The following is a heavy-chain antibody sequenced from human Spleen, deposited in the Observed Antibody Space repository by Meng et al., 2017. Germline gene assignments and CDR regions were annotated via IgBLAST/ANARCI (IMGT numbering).Heavy chain of an antibody. CDR1: GGSISTSNW. CDR2: IYHSGST. CDR3: ARDGWQSYSYGMDV. J-gene: IGHJ6*02. D-gene: IGHD6-19*01. V-gene: IGHV4-4*02. Sequence: QVQLKQSVPGLVKPSQTRSLTCAVSGGSISTSNWWSWVRQPPGKGLEWIGRIYHSGSTNYNPSLNNRVTISVDKSKNQFSLNLNSVTAADTAVYYCARDGWQSYSYGMDVWGQGTTVTVSS.